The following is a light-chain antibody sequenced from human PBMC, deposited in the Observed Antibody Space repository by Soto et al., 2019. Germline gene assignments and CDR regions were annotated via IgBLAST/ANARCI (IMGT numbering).Light chain of an antibody. J-gene: IGKJ1*01. Sequence: DIVMTQSPDSLAVSLGERATINCKSSQSVLFRSSNNNHLAWYQQKPRQPPKLLIYWASTRESGVPDRFSGRGSGTDFTLTISSLQAEDVAVYYCQHYYSVPWTFGQGTRVEIK. CDR1: QSVLFRSSNNNH. V-gene: IGKV4-1*01. CDR3: QHYYSVPWT. CDR2: WAS.